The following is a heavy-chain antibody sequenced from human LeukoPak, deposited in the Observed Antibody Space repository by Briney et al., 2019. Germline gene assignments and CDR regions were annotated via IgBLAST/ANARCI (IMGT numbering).Heavy chain of an antibody. Sequence: ASVKVSCKASGYTFTSYGISWVRQAPGQGLEWMGWISAYNGNTNYAQKLQGRVTMTTDTSTSTAYMELRSLRSEDTAVYYCARGDYVWGSYRPRLAFDIWGQGTMVTVSS. CDR2: ISAYNGNT. CDR1: GYTFTSYG. V-gene: IGHV1-18*01. J-gene: IGHJ3*02. D-gene: IGHD3-16*02. CDR3: ARGDYVWGSYRPRLAFDI.